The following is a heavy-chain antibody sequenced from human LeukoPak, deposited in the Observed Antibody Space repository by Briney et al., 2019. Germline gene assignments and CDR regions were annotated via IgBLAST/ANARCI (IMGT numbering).Heavy chain of an antibody. V-gene: IGHV1-18*01. D-gene: IGHD3-22*01. J-gene: IGHJ4*02. Sequence: ASVKVSCKASGYTFTGYAISWVRQAPGQGLEWTGWVSAYNGATNYAQNFQDRVTMTTDTPTTTAYMELRSLRSDDTAVYFCARVDLYYDSSGYSRAANDYWGQGTLVTVSS. CDR2: VSAYNGAT. CDR1: GYTFTGYA. CDR3: ARVDLYYDSSGYSRAANDY.